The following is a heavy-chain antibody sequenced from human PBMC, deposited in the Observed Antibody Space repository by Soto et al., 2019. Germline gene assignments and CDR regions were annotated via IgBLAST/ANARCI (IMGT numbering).Heavy chain of an antibody. CDR1: GYTFTSYD. CDR2: MNPNSGNT. J-gene: IGHJ4*02. V-gene: IGHV1-8*01. CDR3: ASAIAVASTGFDY. D-gene: IGHD6-19*01. Sequence: QVQLVQSGAELKKPGASVKVSCKASGYTFTSYDINWVRQATGQGLEWLGWMNPNSGNTGYAQKFQGRVTRTRHTSIGTAYMELSSLRSEDTAVYYCASAIAVASTGFDYWGQGTLVTVSS.